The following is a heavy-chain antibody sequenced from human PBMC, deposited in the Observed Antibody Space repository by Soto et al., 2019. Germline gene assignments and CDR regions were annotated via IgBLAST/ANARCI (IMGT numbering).Heavy chain of an antibody. CDR2: INHSGST. D-gene: IGHD2-8*02. V-gene: IGHV4-34*01. J-gene: IGHJ4*02. Sequence: PSETLSLTCDVSGGSISIGTDYWTWIRQPPGTGLEWIGEINHSGSTNYNPSLKSRVTISVDTSKNQFSLKLTSVTAADTAVYYCARDKITGLFDYWGQGTLVTVSS. CDR1: GGSISIGTDY. CDR3: ARDKITGLFDY.